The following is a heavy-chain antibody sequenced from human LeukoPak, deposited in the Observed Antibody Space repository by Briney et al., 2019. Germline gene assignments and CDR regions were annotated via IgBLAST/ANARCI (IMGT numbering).Heavy chain of an antibody. Sequence: GGSLRLSCAASGFTFSSYAMSWVRQAPGKGLEWVSRIYSEGNTYYAESVKGRFTISRDNSKNTLYLQMNSLRAEDTAIYYCAREVGYSYGIFDYWGQGTLVTVSS. D-gene: IGHD5-18*01. V-gene: IGHV3-23*03. J-gene: IGHJ4*02. CDR2: IYSEGNT. CDR1: GFTFSSYA. CDR3: AREVGYSYGIFDY.